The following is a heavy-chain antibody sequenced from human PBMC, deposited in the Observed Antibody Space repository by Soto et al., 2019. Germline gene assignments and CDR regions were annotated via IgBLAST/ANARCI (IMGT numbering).Heavy chain of an antibody. J-gene: IGHJ6*02. D-gene: IGHD6-13*01. Sequence: QVQLVESGGGLVKPGGSLRLSCAASGFTFSDYYMSWIRQAPGKGLEWVSYISSSGSTIYYADSVKGRFTISRDNAKNSLYLQMNSPRAEDTAVYYCATPIAAPPYPEFDGMDVWGQGTTVTVSS. CDR1: GFTFSDYY. CDR3: ATPIAAPPYPEFDGMDV. V-gene: IGHV3-11*01. CDR2: ISSSGSTI.